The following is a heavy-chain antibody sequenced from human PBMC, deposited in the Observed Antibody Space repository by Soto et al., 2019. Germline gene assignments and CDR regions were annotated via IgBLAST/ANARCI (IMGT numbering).Heavy chain of an antibody. CDR2: IYHTGDT. CDR1: SYSISSGFF. Sequence: SETLSLTCVVSSYSISSGFFWAWIRQPPGKGLEWVGSIYHTGDTHYNPSLRSQVSMSVDTSKDHSSLRLTYLTAADTAVYFCARDTNSLDLWGQGILVTVSS. J-gene: IGHJ5*02. D-gene: IGHD2-8*01. V-gene: IGHV4-38-2*02. CDR3: ARDTNSLDL.